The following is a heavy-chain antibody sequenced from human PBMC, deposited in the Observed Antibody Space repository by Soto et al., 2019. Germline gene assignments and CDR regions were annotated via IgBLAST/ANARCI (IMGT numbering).Heavy chain of an antibody. D-gene: IGHD3-3*01. J-gene: IGHJ5*02. Sequence: SETLSLTCTVSGGSISSYYWSWIRQPPGKGLEWIGYIYYSGSTNYNPSLKSRVTISVDTSKNQFSLKLSSVTAADTAVYYCARGVYYDFCSGYPNWFDPWGQGTLVTVSS. CDR3: ARGVYYDFCSGYPNWFDP. V-gene: IGHV4-59*01. CDR1: GGSISSYY. CDR2: IYYSGST.